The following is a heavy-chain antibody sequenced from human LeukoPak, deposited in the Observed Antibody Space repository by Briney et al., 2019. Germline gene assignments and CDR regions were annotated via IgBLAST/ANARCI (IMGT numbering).Heavy chain of an antibody. D-gene: IGHD6-19*01. CDR1: GGSISSSY. V-gene: IGHV4-59*08. CDR2: IYYTGST. CDR3: ARLKGYSSGWYPSYYFDY. J-gene: IGHJ4*02. Sequence: PSETLPLTCTVSGGSISSSYWSWIRQPPGKGLEWIGYIYYTGSTNYNPSLQSRVTISVDTSKNQFSLKLSSVTAADMAVYYCARLKGYSSGWYPSYYFDYWGQGTLVTVSS.